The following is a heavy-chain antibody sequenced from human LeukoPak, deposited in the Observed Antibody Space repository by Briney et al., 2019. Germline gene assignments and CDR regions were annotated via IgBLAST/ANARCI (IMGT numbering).Heavy chain of an antibody. CDR3: ATVTGDCSSTSCRYNWFDP. V-gene: IGHV1-24*01. J-gene: IGHJ5*02. CDR1: GYTLTELS. CDR2: FDPEDGET. Sequence: ASVKVSCKVSGYTLTELSMHWVRQAPGKGLEWMGGFDPEDGETIYAQKFQGRVTMTEDTSTDTAYMELSSLRSEDTAVYHCATVTGDCSSTSCRYNWFDPWGQGTLVTVSS. D-gene: IGHD2-2*01.